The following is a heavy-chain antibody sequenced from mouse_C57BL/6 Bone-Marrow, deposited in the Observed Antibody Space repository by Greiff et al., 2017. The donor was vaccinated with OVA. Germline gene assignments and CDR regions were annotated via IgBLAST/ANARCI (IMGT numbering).Heavy chain of an antibody. D-gene: IGHD5-5*01. CDR1: GYTFTDYY. CDR2: INPNNGGT. Sequence: VQLQQSGPELVKPGASVKISCKASGYTFTDYYMNWVKQSHGKSLEWIGDINPNNGGTSYNQKFKGKATLTVDKSSSTAYMELRSLTSEDSAVYYCARNLPLAMDYWGQGTSVTVSS. J-gene: IGHJ4*01. CDR3: ARNLPLAMDY. V-gene: IGHV1-26*01.